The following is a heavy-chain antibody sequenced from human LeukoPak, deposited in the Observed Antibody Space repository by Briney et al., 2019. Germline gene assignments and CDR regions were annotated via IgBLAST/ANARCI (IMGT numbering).Heavy chain of an antibody. Sequence: GGSLRLSCAASGFSFSSSNMNWVRQAPGKGLEWVSTISSTTTYIYYADSVKGRFTISRDNAKNSLYLQMNSLRAEDTAVYYCARDVRQQQMVGVALDVWGQGTMVTVSS. J-gene: IGHJ3*01. CDR3: ARDVRQQQMVGVALDV. V-gene: IGHV3-21*01. CDR1: GFSFSSSN. D-gene: IGHD6-13*01. CDR2: ISSTTTYI.